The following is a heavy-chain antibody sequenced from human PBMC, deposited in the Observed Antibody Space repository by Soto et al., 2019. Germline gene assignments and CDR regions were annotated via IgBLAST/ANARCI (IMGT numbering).Heavy chain of an antibody. CDR2: ISGSGGTT. Sequence: GGPLRLSCAASGVPFRGYAMTWVSKTPGKGLEWVSTISGSGGTTYYADSVKGRFTISRDNSKNTLCLQMHSLRAEDTAVYYCAKAGAAAGTNYFDPWGQGTLVTVSS. V-gene: IGHV3-23*01. D-gene: IGHD6-13*01. J-gene: IGHJ5*02. CDR1: GVPFRGYA. CDR3: AKAGAAAGTNYFDP.